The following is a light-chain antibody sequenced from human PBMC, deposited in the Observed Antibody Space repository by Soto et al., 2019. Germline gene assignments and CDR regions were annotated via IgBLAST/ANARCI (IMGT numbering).Light chain of an antibody. J-gene: IGKJ1*01. Sequence: EIVMTQSPATLSVSPGERATLSCGASQSVSSTLAWYQQNPGQAPRLLIYGASTRATGIPARFSGSGSGTDFTLTISSLQSEDVAVYYCQQYNNWPWTFGQGTKVEIK. CDR2: GAS. CDR3: QQYNNWPWT. V-gene: IGKV3-15*01. CDR1: QSVSST.